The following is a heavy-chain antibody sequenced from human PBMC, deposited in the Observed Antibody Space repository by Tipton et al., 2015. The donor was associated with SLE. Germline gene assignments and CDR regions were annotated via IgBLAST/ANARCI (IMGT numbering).Heavy chain of an antibody. CDR2: ISSTGFT. D-gene: IGHD4-17*01. J-gene: IGHJ5*02. V-gene: IGHV4-61*02. Sequence: LSLTCTVSGGSISRGGHYWSWIRQPAGKGLEWIGRISSTGFTAYNPSLKSRVTISVDTSKNQLSLRLSSVTAADTAVFYCARDVGSNYGYWFDPWGQGTLVTVSS. CDR3: ARDVGSNYGYWFDP. CDR1: GGSISRGGHY.